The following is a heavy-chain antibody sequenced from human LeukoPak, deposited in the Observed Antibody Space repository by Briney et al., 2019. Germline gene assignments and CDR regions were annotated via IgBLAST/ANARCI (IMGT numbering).Heavy chain of an antibody. J-gene: IGHJ1*01. V-gene: IGHV4-59*01. CDR3: ARAPRYCSGANCYSGEAHQH. CDR2: FYFSGST. CDR1: GGSFSSFH. Sequence: SETLSLACTVSGGSFSSFHWSWIRQPPGKGLGWIGYFYFSGSTKYNPSLKSRVTISVDTSKNQFSLKLTSAPAADTAVYYCARAPRYCSGANCYSGEAHQHWGQGTLVTVSS. D-gene: IGHD2-15*01.